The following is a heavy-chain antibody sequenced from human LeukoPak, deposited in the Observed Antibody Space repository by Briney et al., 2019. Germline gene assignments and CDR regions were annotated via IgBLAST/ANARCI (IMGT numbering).Heavy chain of an antibody. CDR2: ISSSSSYI. D-gene: IGHD3-3*01. V-gene: IGHV3-21*01. CDR1: GFTFSSYS. Sequence: GGSLRLSCAASGFTFSSYSMNWVRQAPGKGLGWVSSISSSSSYIYYADSVKGRFTISRDNAKNSLYLQMNSLRAEDTAVYYCARECSITIFGVVPSAFDPWGQGTLVTVSS. CDR3: ARECSITIFGVVPSAFDP. J-gene: IGHJ5*02.